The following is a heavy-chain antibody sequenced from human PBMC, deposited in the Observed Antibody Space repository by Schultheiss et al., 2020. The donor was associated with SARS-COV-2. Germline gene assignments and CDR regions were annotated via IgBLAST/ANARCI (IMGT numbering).Heavy chain of an antibody. CDR2: IWYDGSNK. J-gene: IGHJ5*02. CDR3: ARMAFDSSGYYPNWFDP. V-gene: IGHV3-33*01. CDR1: GFTFSSYG. Sequence: GGSLRLSCAASGFTFSSYGMHWVRQAPGKGLEWVAVIWYDGSNKYYADSVKGRFTISRDNSKNTLYLQMNSVRAEDTAVYYCARMAFDSSGYYPNWFDPWGQGTLVTVSS. D-gene: IGHD3-22*01.